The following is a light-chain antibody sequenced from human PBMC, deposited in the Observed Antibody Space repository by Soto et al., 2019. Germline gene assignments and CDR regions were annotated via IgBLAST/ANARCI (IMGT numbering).Light chain of an antibody. Sequence: DIQMTQSPSSLSASVGDRVTITCQASQDITTYLNWYQQKPGKAPKLLIYDASNLETGVPSRFSGSGSGTDFTFTISSLQPEDIATYYCQQFENLPLTFGGGTKVEIE. J-gene: IGKJ4*01. CDR2: DAS. CDR1: QDITTY. V-gene: IGKV1-33*01. CDR3: QQFENLPLT.